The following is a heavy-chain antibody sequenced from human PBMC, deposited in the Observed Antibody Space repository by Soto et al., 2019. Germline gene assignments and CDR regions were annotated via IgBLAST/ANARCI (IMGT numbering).Heavy chain of an antibody. CDR2: IIPIFGTA. J-gene: IGHJ6*02. CDR1: GGTFSSYA. Sequence: SVKVSCKASGGTFSSYAISWVRQAPGQGLEWMGGIIPIFGTANYAQKFQGRVTITADESTSTAYMELSSLRSEDTAVYYCARGGCSGGSCYSNYYYGMDVWGQGTTVTVSS. CDR3: ARGGCSGGSCYSNYYYGMDV. D-gene: IGHD2-15*01. V-gene: IGHV1-69*13.